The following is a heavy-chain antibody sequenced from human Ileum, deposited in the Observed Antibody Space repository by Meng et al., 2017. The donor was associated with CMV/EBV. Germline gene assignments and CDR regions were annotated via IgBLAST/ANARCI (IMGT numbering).Heavy chain of an antibody. V-gene: IGHV3-9*01. CDR1: GFTFDDYA. J-gene: IGHJ4*02. D-gene: IGHD6-19*01. CDR2: ISWNSGSI. Sequence: LKISCVASGFTFDDYAMHWVRQVSGKGLEWVSGISWNSGSIDYADSVKGRFTLSRDNAKNSLYLQMNSLRAEDTALYYCARPMKRKEWLGMSCLHWGQGTLVTVSS. CDR3: ARPMKRKEWLGMSCLH.